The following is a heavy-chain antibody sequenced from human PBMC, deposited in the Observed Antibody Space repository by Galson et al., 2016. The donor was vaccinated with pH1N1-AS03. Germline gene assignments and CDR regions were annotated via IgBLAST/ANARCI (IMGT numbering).Heavy chain of an antibody. D-gene: IGHD1-26*01. J-gene: IGHJ3*02. CDR3: AREGHGGRYRTDAFDI. V-gene: IGHV1-18*01. Sequence: SVKVSCKASGYTFTNFGIIWVRQAPGQGLEWLGWISAYSGNTDDAQSLQGRVSMTTNPSTNTDYMELTSLTSADTAIYYCAREGHGGRYRTDAFDICGQGTMFTVSS. CDR2: ISAYSGNT. CDR1: GYTFTNFG.